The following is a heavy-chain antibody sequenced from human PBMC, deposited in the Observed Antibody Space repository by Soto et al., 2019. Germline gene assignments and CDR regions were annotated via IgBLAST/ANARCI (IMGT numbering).Heavy chain of an antibody. V-gene: IGHV2-5*01. J-gene: IGHJ4*02. CDR1: GFSLSTSGVG. Sequence: QITLKESGPTLVKPTQTLTLTCTFSGFSLSTSGVGVGWIRQPPEKALEWLALIYWNDDKRYSPTLKSRLPITKDTSKHEVVRTMTIVDPVHTATYNCAHSTHYSRRWSTLHFHCQGQRTLVTVSS. CDR3: AHSTHYSRRWSTLHFHC. CDR2: IYWNDDK. D-gene: IGHD6-13*01.